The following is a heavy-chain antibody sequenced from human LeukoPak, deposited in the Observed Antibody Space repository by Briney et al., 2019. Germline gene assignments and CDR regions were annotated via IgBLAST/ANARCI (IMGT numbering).Heavy chain of an antibody. V-gene: IGHV3-53*04. D-gene: IGHD3-3*01. J-gene: IGHJ4*02. CDR2: IYSGGST. Sequence: PGGSLRLSCAASGFTVSSNYMSWVRQAPGKGLEWVSVIYSGGSTYYADSVKGRFTIYRHNSKNTLYLQMNSPRAEDTAVYYCARSRLYNDDYFDYWGQGTLVTVSS. CDR3: ARSRLYNDDYFDY. CDR1: GFTVSSNY.